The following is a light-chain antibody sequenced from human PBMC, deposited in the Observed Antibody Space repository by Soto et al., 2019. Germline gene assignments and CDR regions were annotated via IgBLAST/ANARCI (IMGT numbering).Light chain of an antibody. Sequence: DIQMTQSPSTLSASVGDTVTITFRASQSISRWLAWYQQKPGKAPKILISDASILENGVPSRFSGTGSGTEFTPTISNLQPDDFATYFCQQYNSFSLITFGQGTRLEIK. CDR1: QSISRW. J-gene: IGKJ5*01. CDR3: QQYNSFSLIT. CDR2: DAS. V-gene: IGKV1-5*01.